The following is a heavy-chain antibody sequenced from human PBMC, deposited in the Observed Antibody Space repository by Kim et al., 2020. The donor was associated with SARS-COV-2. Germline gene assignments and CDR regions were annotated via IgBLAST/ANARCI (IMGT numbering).Heavy chain of an antibody. CDR2: INPNSGGT. D-gene: IGHD3-3*01. Sequence: ASVKVSCNASGYTFTGYYMHWVRQAPGQGLEWMGWINPNSGGTNYAQKFQGRVTMTRDTSISTAYMELSRLRSDDTAVYYCARERITIFGVVNDFDYWGQGTLVTVSS. CDR1: GYTFTGYY. V-gene: IGHV1-2*02. J-gene: IGHJ4*02. CDR3: ARERITIFGVVNDFDY.